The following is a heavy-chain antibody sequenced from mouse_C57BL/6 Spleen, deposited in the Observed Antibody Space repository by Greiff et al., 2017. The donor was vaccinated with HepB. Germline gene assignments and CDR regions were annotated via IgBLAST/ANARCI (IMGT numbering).Heavy chain of an antibody. J-gene: IGHJ1*03. CDR2: INYDGSST. V-gene: IGHV5-16*01. CDR3: ARIYYDYYWYFDV. Sequence: EVKLVESEGGLVQPGSSMKLSSTASGFTFSDYYMAWVRQVPEKGLEWVANINYDGSSTYYLDSLKSRFIISRDNAKNILYLQMSSLKSEDTATYYCARIYYDYYWYFDVWGTGTTVTVSS. D-gene: IGHD2-4*01. CDR1: GFTFSDYY.